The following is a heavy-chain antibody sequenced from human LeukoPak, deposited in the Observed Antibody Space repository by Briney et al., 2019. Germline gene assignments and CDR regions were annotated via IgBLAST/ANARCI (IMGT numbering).Heavy chain of an antibody. J-gene: IGHJ4*02. CDR1: GFAFDEHG. CDR3: ARAPITSPFYFDY. V-gene: IGHV3-20*04. CDR2: INWSGGST. D-gene: IGHD2-2*01. Sequence: RPGGSLGLSCTASGFAFDEHGMSWVRQVPGKGLEWVSGINWSGGSTGYADPLRGRFTISRDNAKNSLYLQMDSLRAEDTALYYCARAPITSPFYFDYWGQGTLVTVSS.